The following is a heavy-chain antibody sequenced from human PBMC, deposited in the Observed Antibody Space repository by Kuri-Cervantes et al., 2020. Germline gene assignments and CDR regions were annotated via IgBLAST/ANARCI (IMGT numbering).Heavy chain of an antibody. CDR1: GFTFSSYG. J-gene: IGHJ3*02. CDR3: AKLGYGDYTSLDAFDI. Sequence: GETLKTSCEASGFTFSSYGMHWVRQAPGKGLECVAVILYEGSNKYYGDSVKGRFTVPRDNSKNTLYLQMNSLRAEDTAVYYCAKLGYGDYTSLDAFDIWGQGTMVTVSS. V-gene: IGHV3-30*18. D-gene: IGHD4-17*01. CDR2: ILYEGSNK.